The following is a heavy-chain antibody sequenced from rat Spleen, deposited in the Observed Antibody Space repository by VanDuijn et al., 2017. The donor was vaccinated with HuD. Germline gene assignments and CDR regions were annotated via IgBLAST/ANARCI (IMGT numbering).Heavy chain of an antibody. Sequence: VQLVESGGGLVQPGRSMKLSCAASGFTFSNYYMAWVRQAPTKGLEWIAAISGGGNTYYNSALKSQLSIRRDTSKSQVFLKMNSLQTEDTAIYFCIREGLMYTTDIPHYWGQGVMVTVSS. CDR2: ISGGGNT. D-gene: IGHD1-6*01. CDR1: GFTFSNYY. CDR3: IREGLMYTTDIPHY. J-gene: IGHJ2*01. V-gene: IGHV2S12*01.